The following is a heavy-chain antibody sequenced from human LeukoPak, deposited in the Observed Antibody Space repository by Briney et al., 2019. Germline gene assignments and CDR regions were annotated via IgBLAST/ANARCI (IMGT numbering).Heavy chain of an antibody. Sequence: PGGSLRLSCAASGFTFSNYGMSWVRQAPGKGLEWVSGVGTGGVYTYHAESVKGRFTISRDNSKNTLFLQMNSLRAEDTAVYYCAQERGGAWGQGTLVTVSS. V-gene: IGHV3-23*01. J-gene: IGHJ5*02. CDR1: GFTFSNYG. D-gene: IGHD3-16*01. CDR2: VGTGGVYT. CDR3: AQERGGA.